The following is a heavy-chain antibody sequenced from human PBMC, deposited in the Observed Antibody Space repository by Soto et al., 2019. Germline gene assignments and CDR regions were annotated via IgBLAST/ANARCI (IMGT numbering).Heavy chain of an antibody. J-gene: IGHJ5*02. Sequence: QVQLVQSGAEVKKPGASVKVSCKASGYTFTSYGISWVRQAPGQGLEWMGWINAYNGNTNYAQKLQGSVTLTTDTSPRTDYREQGSRSSDEPAVYYCACVRPPLDPWGQGTLVTVSS. CDR2: INAYNGNT. CDR1: GYTFTSYG. D-gene: IGHD3-10*02. CDR3: ACVRPPLDP. V-gene: IGHV1-18*01.